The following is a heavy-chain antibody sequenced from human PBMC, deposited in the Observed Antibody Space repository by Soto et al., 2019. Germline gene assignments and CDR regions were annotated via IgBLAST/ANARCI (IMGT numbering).Heavy chain of an antibody. J-gene: IGHJ6*03. Sequence: PSETLSLTCTVSGGSISSYYWSWIRQPPGKGLEWIGYIYYSGSTNYNPSLKSRVTISVDTSKNQFSLKLSSVTAADTAVYYCARLGSGYDFLDYYYMDVWGKGTTLTVSS. CDR1: GGSISSYY. D-gene: IGHD5-12*01. CDR3: ARLGSGYDFLDYYYMDV. CDR2: IYYSGST. V-gene: IGHV4-59*08.